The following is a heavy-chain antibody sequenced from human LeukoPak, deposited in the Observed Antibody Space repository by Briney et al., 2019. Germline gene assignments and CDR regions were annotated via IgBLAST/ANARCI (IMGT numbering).Heavy chain of an antibody. CDR2: FDPEDGET. D-gene: IGHD3-22*01. Sequence: GASVKVSCKVSGYTLTELSMHWVRQAPGKGLEWMGGFDPEDGETIYAQKFQGRVTMTEDTSTDTAYMELSSLRSEDTAVYYRATDRAAPETYYYDSSGSSALGYWGQGTLVTVSS. V-gene: IGHV1-24*01. CDR1: GYTLTELS. CDR3: ATDRAAPETYYYDSSGSSALGY. J-gene: IGHJ4*02.